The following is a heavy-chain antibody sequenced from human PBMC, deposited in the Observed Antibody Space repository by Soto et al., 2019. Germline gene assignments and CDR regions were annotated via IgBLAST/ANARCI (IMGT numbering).Heavy chain of an antibody. D-gene: IGHD5-12*01. V-gene: IGHV1-46*01. CDR1: GYSFTSYF. J-gene: IGHJ4*02. Sequence: QVQLVQSGAEVKKPGASVKVSCKASGYSFTSYFIHWVRQAPGQGLEWMGIINPSGGGTRYAEKFQGRVAMTTDTSASTVYMELSSLRSEDTAMYYCARMDAVKNSGWLHCDFWGQGTLVTVSS. CDR3: ARMDAVKNSGWLHCDF. CDR2: INPSGGGT.